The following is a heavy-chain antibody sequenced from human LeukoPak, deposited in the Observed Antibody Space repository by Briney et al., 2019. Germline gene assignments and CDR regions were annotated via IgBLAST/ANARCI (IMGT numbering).Heavy chain of an antibody. J-gene: IGHJ4*02. CDR1: GYTFTSYG. Sequence: GASVKVSCKASGYTFTSYGISWVRQAPGQGLEWMGWISAYNGNTNYAQKLQGRVTMTTDTSTSTAYMELRSLRSDDTAVYYCARVGWVGGWYIESGSYYFDYWGQGTLVTVSS. D-gene: IGHD6-19*01. CDR3: ARVGWVGGWYIESGSYYFDY. CDR2: ISAYNGNT. V-gene: IGHV1-18*01.